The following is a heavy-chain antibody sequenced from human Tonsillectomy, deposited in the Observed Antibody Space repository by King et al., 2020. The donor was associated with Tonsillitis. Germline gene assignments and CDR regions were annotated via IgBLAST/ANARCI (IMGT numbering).Heavy chain of an antibody. J-gene: IGHJ2*01. CDR3: TRDVYGSRVTGWYFDL. D-gene: IGHD4-17*01. CDR1: GFTFGDYA. Sequence: GQLVQSGGGLVQPGRSLRLSCTASGFTFGDYAMSWFRQAPGKGLEWVGFIRSKAYGGTTEYAASVKGRFTISRDDSKSIAYLQMNSLQTEDTAVYYCTRDVYGSRVTGWYFDLWGRGTLVTVSS. V-gene: IGHV3-49*03. CDR2: IRSKAYGGTT.